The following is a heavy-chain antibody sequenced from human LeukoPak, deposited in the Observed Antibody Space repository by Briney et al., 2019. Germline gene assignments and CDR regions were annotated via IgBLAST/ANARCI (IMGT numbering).Heavy chain of an antibody. CDR3: ARRPLGYCSGGSCYKPEVDY. J-gene: IGHJ4*02. CDR2: INHSGST. V-gene: IGHV4-34*01. Sequence: TSKTLSLTCAVYGGSFSGYYWSWIRQPPGKGLEWIGEINHSGSTNYNPSLKSRVTISVDTSKNQFSLKLSSVTAADTAVYYCARRPLGYCSGGSCYKPEVDYWGQGTLVTVSS. D-gene: IGHD2-15*01. CDR1: GGSFSGYY.